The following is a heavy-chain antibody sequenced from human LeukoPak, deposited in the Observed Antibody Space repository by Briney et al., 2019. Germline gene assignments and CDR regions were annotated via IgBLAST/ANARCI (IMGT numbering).Heavy chain of an antibody. J-gene: IGHJ4*02. Sequence: GGSLRLSCTASGFKFSSFSMNWARQAPGKGLEWLSYISSTSSAIYYADSVKGRFTISRDNAKDSLYLQMDSLRAEDTAIYYCARVIGSYGDSAYWGQGTLVTVSS. V-gene: IGHV3-48*04. CDR2: ISSTSSAI. CDR1: GFKFSSFS. CDR3: ARVIGSYGDSAY. D-gene: IGHD3-16*01.